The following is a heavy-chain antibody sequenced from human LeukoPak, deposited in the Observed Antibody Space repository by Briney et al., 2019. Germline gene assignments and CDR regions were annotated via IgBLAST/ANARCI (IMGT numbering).Heavy chain of an antibody. J-gene: IGHJ4*02. D-gene: IGHD6-13*01. CDR3: ARLEQQLVRQLLRYYFDY. Sequence: PSETLSLTCTVSGGSISSYYWSWIRQPPGKGLEWIGYIYYSGSTNYNPSLKSRVTISVDTSKNQFSLKLSSVTAADTAVYYCARLEQQLVRQLLRYYFDYWGQGTLVTVSS. CDR2: IYYSGST. CDR1: GGSISSYY. V-gene: IGHV4-59*12.